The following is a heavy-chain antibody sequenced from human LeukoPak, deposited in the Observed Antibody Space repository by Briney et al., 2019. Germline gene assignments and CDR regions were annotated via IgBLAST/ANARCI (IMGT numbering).Heavy chain of an antibody. CDR3: ARGSAYYYDTSGPRFYYDY. CDR1: GGSFSGYY. J-gene: IGHJ4*02. Sequence: SETLSLTCAVYGGSFSGYYWSWIRQPPGKGLEWIGEINHSGSTNYNPSLKSRVTISVDTSKNQFSLKLSSVTAADTAVYYCARGSAYYYDTSGPRFYYDYWGQGTLVIVSS. D-gene: IGHD3-22*01. CDR2: INHSGST. V-gene: IGHV4-34*01.